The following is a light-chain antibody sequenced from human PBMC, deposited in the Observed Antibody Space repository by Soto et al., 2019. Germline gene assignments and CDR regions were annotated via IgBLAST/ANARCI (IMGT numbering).Light chain of an antibody. CDR2: WAS. CDR1: QSVLFRSNNKNH. CDR3: LQYYSSPWT. V-gene: IGKV4-1*01. J-gene: IGKJ1*01. Sequence: DIVMTQSPDSLAVSLGERATINCKSSQSVLFRSNNKNHVAWYQQKPGQPPKLLIHWASTRESGVPDRFSGSGSETDFSLTISSLQAEDVAVYYCLQYYSSPWTFGQGTKVDI.